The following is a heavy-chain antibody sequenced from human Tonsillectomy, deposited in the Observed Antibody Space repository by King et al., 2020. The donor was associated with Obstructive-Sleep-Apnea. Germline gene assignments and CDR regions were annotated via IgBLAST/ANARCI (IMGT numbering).Heavy chain of an antibody. CDR1: GFTFSSYT. CDR3: AKAYLGEDY. CDR2: ISGRGVHT. V-gene: IGHV3-23*04. D-gene: IGHD3-16*01. J-gene: IGHJ4*02. Sequence: DVQLVESGGGLVQPGGSLRLSCAASGFTFSSYTMSWVRQAPGKGLEWVSGISGRGVHTYFADSVKGRFTISRDNSKDTLYLQMNSLRAEDTAVYYCAKAYLGEDYWGQGTLVTVSS.